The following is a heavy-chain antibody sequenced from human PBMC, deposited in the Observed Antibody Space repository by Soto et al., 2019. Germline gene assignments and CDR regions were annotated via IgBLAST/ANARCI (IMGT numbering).Heavy chain of an antibody. CDR1: GGSFSGYY. V-gene: IGHV4-34*01. CDR2: INHSGST. D-gene: IGHD2-2*01. Sequence: PSETLSLTCAVYGGSFSGYYWSWIRQPPGKGLEWIGEINHSGSTNYNPSLKSRVTISVDTSKNQFSLKLSSVTAADTAVYYCARGIVVVPAANGDYYYYMDVRAQGTTVTVSS. CDR3: ARGIVVVPAANGDYYYYMDV. J-gene: IGHJ6*03.